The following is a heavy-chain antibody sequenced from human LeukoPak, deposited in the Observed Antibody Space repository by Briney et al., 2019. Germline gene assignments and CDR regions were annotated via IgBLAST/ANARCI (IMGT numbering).Heavy chain of an antibody. CDR3: ARGLDGYNYYFDY. Sequence: SVKVSCKASGFTFTSSAMQWVRQARGQRLEWIGWIVVGSGNTNYAQKFQERVTITRDMSTSTAYMELSSLRSEDTAVYYCARGLDGYNYYFDYWGQGTLVTVSS. CDR2: IVVGSGNT. CDR1: GFTFTSSA. J-gene: IGHJ4*02. V-gene: IGHV1-58*02. D-gene: IGHD5-24*01.